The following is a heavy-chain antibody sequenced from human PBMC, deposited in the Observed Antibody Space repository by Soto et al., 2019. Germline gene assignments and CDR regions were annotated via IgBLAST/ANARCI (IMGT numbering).Heavy chain of an antibody. V-gene: IGHV4-34*01. CDR1: GGSFSGYY. J-gene: IGHJ4*02. D-gene: IGHD4-17*01. CDR3: ARILATVTTFDY. Sequence: VSLTCAVYGGSFSGYYWSWIRQPPGKGLEWIGEINHSGSTNYNPSLKSRVTISVDTSKNQFSLKLSSVTAADTAVYYCARILATVTTFDYWGQGTLVTVSS. CDR2: INHSGST.